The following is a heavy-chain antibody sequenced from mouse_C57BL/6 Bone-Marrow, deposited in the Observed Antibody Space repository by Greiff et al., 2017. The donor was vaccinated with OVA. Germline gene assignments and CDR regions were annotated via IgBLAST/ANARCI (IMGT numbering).Heavy chain of an antibody. CDR2: IYPGDGDT. J-gene: IGHJ3*01. V-gene: IGHV1-82*01. D-gene: IGHD2-4*01. CDR3: ARGYYDYDVGFAY. CDR1: GYAFSSSW. Sequence: QVQLKESGPELVKPGASVKISCKASGYAFSSSWMNWVKQRPGKGLEWIGRIYPGDGDTNYNGKFKGKATLTADKSSSTAYMQLSSLTSEDSAVYFCARGYYDYDVGFAYWGQGTLVTVSA.